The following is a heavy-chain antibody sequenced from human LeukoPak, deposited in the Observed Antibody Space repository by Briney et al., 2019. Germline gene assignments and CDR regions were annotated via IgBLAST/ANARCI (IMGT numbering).Heavy chain of an antibody. Sequence: SETLSLTCTVSGGSISSSSYYWGWIRQPPGKGLEWIGNIYYSGSPYYNPSLKSRVTISVDTSKNQFSLKLSSVTAADTAVYYCARGAMHYYYYYYMDVWGKGTTVTISS. CDR3: ARGAMHYYYYYYMDV. CDR1: GGSISSSSYY. J-gene: IGHJ6*03. CDR2: IYYSGSP. V-gene: IGHV4-39*07.